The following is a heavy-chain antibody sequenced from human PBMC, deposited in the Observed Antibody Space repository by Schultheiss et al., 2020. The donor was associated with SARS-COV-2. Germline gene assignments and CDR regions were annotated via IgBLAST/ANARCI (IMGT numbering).Heavy chain of an antibody. J-gene: IGHJ4*02. V-gene: IGHV4-30-4*08. CDR3: ARHKQGAAPGPIDY. CDR2: MFYSGTA. CDR1: GGSISSGDYY. Sequence: SQTLSLTCTVSGGSISSGDYYWSWLRQSPGKGLEWIGYMFYSGTAYYNPSFRSRVTMSIDTSENQLSLGLTSVTAADTAVYYCARHKQGAAPGPIDYWGQGTLVTVSS. D-gene: IGHD6-13*01.